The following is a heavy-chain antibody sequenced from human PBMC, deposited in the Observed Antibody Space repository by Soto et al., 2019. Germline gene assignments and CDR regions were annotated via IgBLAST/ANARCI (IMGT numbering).Heavy chain of an antibody. CDR2: IYYSGST. J-gene: IGHJ4*02. D-gene: IGHD2-21*02. V-gene: IGHV4-30-4*08. CDR3: ARVRGNSVYFDY. CDR1: GGPISSGDYY. Sequence: SETLSLTCTVSGGPISSGDYYWSWIRQPPGKGLEWIGFIYYSGSTYYNPSLKSRVTISVDTSKNQFSLKLSSVAAADTAVYYCARVRGNSVYFDYWGQGTLVTVSS.